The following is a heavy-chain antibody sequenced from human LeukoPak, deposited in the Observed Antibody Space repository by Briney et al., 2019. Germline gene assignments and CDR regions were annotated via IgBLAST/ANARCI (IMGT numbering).Heavy chain of an antibody. J-gene: IGHJ4*02. D-gene: IGHD2-2*01. Sequence: GGSLRLSCTASGFAFDEYGMSWVRQAPGKGLEWVSGINWSGGSTGYADPLRGRFTISRDNAKNSLYLQMDSLRAEDTALYYCARAPITSPFYFDYWGQGTLVTVSS. CDR1: GFAFDEYG. CDR3: ARAPITSPFYFDY. CDR2: INWSGGST. V-gene: IGHV3-20*04.